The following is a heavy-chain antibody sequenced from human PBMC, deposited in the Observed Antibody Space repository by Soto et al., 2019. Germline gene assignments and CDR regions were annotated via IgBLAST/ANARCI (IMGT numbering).Heavy chain of an antibody. D-gene: IGHD3-22*01. V-gene: IGHV5-51*01. CDR2: IYPGDSDT. Sequence: GESLKISCKGSGYSFTSYWIGWVRQMPGKGLEWMGIIYPGDSDTRYSPSFQGQVTISADKSISTAYRQWSSLKASDTAMDYWAGRIGSYYDTTGSLQGWYYFDYSGQVTPVT. CDR3: AGRIGSYYDTTGSLQGWYYFDY. J-gene: IGHJ4*02. CDR1: GYSFTSYW.